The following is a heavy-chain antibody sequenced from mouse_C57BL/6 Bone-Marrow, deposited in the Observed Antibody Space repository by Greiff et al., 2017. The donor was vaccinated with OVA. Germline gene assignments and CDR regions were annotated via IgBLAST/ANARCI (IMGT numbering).Heavy chain of an antibody. CDR1: GYTFTDYY. J-gene: IGHJ2*01. V-gene: IGHV1-18*01. CDR3: ARGSYYGSSYYGY. D-gene: IGHD1-1*01. CDR2: IIPNNGGT. Sequence: VKLQQSGPELVKPGASVTIPCKASGYTFTDYYMDWVNQSHGKSLEWIGDIIPNNGGTTYNQKFKGKATLTVDKSSSTDYMEFRSLTSEDTAVYYSARGSYYGSSYYGYWGKGTTLT.